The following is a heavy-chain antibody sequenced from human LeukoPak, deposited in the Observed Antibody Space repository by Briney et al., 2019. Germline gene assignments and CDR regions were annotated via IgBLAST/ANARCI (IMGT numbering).Heavy chain of an antibody. Sequence: PSETLSLTCNVFGVSISNYFWSWLRQPAGKGLEWIGRFYASGTTYYNPSLRSRVTLSMDTSKNHFSLKLTSVTAADAAVYYCARTHCGGGSCDTFYPWGQGTLVTVSS. CDR2: FYASGTT. CDR3: ARTHCGGGSCDTFYP. J-gene: IGHJ5*02. D-gene: IGHD2-21*01. V-gene: IGHV4-4*07. CDR1: GVSISNYF.